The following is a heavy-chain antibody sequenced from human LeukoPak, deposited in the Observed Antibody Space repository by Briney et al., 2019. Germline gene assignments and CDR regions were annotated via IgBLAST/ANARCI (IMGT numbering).Heavy chain of an antibody. V-gene: IGHV3-30*18. CDR2: ISYDGSNK. CDR3: AKAWDSSSWYV. Sequence: PGRSLRLSCAASGFTFSSYGMHWVRQAPGKGLEWVAVISYDGSNKYYADSVKGRFTISRDNSKNTLYLQMNSLRAEDTAVYYCAKAWDSSSWYVWGQGTLVTVSS. J-gene: IGHJ4*02. CDR1: GFTFSSYG. D-gene: IGHD6-13*01.